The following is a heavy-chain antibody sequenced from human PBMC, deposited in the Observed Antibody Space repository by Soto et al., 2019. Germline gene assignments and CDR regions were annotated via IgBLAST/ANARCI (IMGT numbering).Heavy chain of an antibody. V-gene: IGHV3-33*01. CDR1: GFTFSSYG. J-gene: IGHJ4*02. CDR2: IWYDGSNK. CDR3: ARDYYDSSGYHKLDY. Sequence: GGSLRLSCAASGFTFSSYGMHWVRQAPGKGLEWVAVIWYDGSNKYYADSVKGRFTISRDNSKNTLYLQMNSLRAEDTAVYYCARDYYDSSGYHKLDYWGQGTLVTVAS. D-gene: IGHD3-22*01.